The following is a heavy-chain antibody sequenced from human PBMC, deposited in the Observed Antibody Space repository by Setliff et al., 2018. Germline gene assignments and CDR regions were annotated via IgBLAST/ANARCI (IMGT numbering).Heavy chain of an antibody. CDR1: GYTFTNYG. J-gene: IGHJ6*03. CDR3: AREGRRYYDSSGYYYDPYYYYYMDV. D-gene: IGHD3-22*01. V-gene: IGHV1-18*01. CDR2: ISAYNDNT. Sequence: GASVKVSCKASGYTFTNYGISWVRQAPGQGLEWMGWISAYNDNTNYAQKVQGRVTMTTDASTSTAYMELRSLTSDDTAVYYCAREGRRYYDSSGYYYDPYYYYYMDVWGKGTTVT.